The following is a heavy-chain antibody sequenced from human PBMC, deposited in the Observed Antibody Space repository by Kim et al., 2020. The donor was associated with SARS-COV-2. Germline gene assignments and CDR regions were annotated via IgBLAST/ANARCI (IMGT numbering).Heavy chain of an antibody. D-gene: IGHD3-10*01. V-gene: IGHV6-1*01. CDR1: GDSVSSNRYT. J-gene: IGHJ4*02. Sequence: SQTLSLTCAISGDSVSSNRYTWNWIRQSPSRGLEWLGRTYYRSKWYNDYALSVKSRITINPDTSKNQLSLQLNSVTPEDTAVYYCARISHGDHGSGSYWGQGTLVTVSS. CDR2: TYYRSKWYN. CDR3: ARISHGDHGSGSY.